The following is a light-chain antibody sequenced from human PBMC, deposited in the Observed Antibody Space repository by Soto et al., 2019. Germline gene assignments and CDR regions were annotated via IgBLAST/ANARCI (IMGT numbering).Light chain of an antibody. CDR2: AAS. Sequence: DIQMTQSPPSLSASVGDRVTITCRASQDIRLYLAWFQQKPGEAPKSLIYAASSLQSGVPSQFSGSGSGTDFTLTITSLRPEDFATYYCQQYYTYPHTFGQGTQLEIK. J-gene: IGKJ2*01. CDR3: QQYYTYPHT. CDR1: QDIRLY. V-gene: IGKV1-16*02.